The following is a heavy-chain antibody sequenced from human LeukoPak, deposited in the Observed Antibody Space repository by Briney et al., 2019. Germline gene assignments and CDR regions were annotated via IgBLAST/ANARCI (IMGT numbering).Heavy chain of an antibody. J-gene: IGHJ6*03. D-gene: IGHD3-9*01. CDR2: VNHSGST. CDR1: GGSFSGYY. V-gene: IGHV4-34*01. Sequence: PSETLSLTCAVYGGSFSGYYCNWIRQPPGKGREWIGEVNHSGSTNYNPSLKSRVTVSVDTSKNQFSLKPSSVTAADTAVYYCARGGGNLLPYFDPKYYYYMDVWGKGTTVTVSS. CDR3: ARGGGNLLPYFDPKYYYYMDV.